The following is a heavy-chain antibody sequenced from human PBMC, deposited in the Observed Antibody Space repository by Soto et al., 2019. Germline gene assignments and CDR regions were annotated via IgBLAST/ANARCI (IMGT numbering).Heavy chain of an antibody. CDR3: ARHTSQWPNWFDP. J-gene: IGHJ5*02. Sequence: QVQQVQSGAEVKRPGASAKVSCKASGYTFTSYGFSWVRQAPGQGLEWMGWISAYDGSTNYAQKFQGRVTMTTDTSTSKAYMELKSLRSDDTAVYYCARHTSQWPNWFDPWGQGTLVTVSS. V-gene: IGHV1-18*01. D-gene: IGHD2-8*01. CDR2: ISAYDGST. CDR1: GYTFTSYG.